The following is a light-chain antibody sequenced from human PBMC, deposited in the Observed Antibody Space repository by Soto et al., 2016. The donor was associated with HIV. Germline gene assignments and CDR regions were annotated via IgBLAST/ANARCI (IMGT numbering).Light chain of an antibody. CDR1: QTISNA. CDR3: QQTYNTRMYT. CDR2: AVS. J-gene: IGKJ2*01. V-gene: IGKV1-39*01. Sequence: DIQMTQSPSTLSASVGDRVTVTCRASQTISNALNWYQQKPGKAPNLLIYAVSSLHSGVPSRFSGSGSGTYFTLTISSLQPEDFATYYCQQTYNTRMYTFGQGTKLEIK.